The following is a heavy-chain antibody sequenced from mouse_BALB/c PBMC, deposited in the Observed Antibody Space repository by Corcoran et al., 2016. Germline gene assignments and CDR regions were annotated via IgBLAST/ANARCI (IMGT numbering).Heavy chain of an antibody. Sequence: IQLVQSGPELKEPGETVKISCKASGYTFTNYGMNWVKQAAGKGLKWMGWISTYTREPTYAEDFKGRFAFSLETSASTAYLQINNLKNEDTATYFCARGPYAMDYWGQGTSVTVSS. CDR3: ARGPYAMDY. J-gene: IGHJ4*01. CDR1: GYTFTNYG. CDR2: ISTYTREP. V-gene: IGHV9-3-1*01.